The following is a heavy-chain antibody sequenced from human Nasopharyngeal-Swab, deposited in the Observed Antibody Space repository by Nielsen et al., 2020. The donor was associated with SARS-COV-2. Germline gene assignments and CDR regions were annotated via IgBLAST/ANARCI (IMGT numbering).Heavy chain of an antibody. CDR2: IYPADSDT. CDR3: ARDFDLPSGYDV. Sequence: GESLKISCEGSGFFYTNYWIAWVRQVPGKGLEWLGIIYPADSDTRYNPSFQGQVTISADKSIRTAYLQWKSLKAADSAMYYCARDFDLPSGYDVWGQGTLVTVSS. CDR1: GFFYTNYW. J-gene: IGHJ4*02. D-gene: IGHD3-3*01. V-gene: IGHV5-51*01.